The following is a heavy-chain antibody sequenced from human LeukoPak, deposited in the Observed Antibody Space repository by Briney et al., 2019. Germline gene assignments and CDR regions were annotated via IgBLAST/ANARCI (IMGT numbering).Heavy chain of an antibody. CDR3: VGGYQLLLFDD. D-gene: IGHD2-2*01. J-gene: IGHJ4*02. CDR2: I. V-gene: IGHV3-23*01. CDR1: GFTFGDYA. Sequence: GGSLRLSCAASGFTFGDYAMSWVRQAPGKGLERVSAIDSVKGRFTISRDNSKNTLYLQMKSLRAGDTALYYCVGGYQLLLFDDWGQGTLVTVSS.